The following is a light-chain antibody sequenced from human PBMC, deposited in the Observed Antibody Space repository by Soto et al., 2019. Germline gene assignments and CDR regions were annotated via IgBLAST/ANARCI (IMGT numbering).Light chain of an antibody. CDR1: NGHSSFA. CDR2: LNNDGSL. V-gene: IGLV4-69*01. CDR3: QTWGTAPL. J-gene: IGLJ2*01. Sequence: QPVLTQSPSASASLGASVTLTCTLSNGHSSFAIAWHQQQPEKGPRYLMKLNNDGSLNKGDGIPDRFSASSSGAERYLTISNLQSDDGADYYCQTWGTAPLFGGGTQLTVL.